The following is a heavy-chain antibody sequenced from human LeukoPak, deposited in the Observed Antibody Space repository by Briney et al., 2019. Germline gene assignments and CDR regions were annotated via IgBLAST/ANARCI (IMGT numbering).Heavy chain of an antibody. D-gene: IGHD1-26*01. CDR2: IYYSGST. Sequence: SETLSLTCTVSGGSISSYYWSWIRQPPGKGLEWIGYIYYSGSTYYNPSLKSRVTISVDTSKNQFSLKLSSVTAADTAMYYCARQGGSYYQPFDYWGQGTLVTVSS. J-gene: IGHJ4*02. CDR1: GGSISSYY. CDR3: ARQGGSYYQPFDY. V-gene: IGHV4-59*08.